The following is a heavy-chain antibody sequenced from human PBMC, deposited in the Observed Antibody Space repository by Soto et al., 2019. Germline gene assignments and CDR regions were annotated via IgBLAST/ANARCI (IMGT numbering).Heavy chain of an antibody. V-gene: IGHV1-2*02. CDR1: GYTFTGYY. CDR2: INPNSGGT. J-gene: IGHJ3*02. D-gene: IGHD6-19*01. CDR3: ARAFIAVAGETAFDI. Sequence: ASVKVSCKASGYTFTGYYMHWVRQAPGQGLEWMGWINPNSGGTNYAQKFQGRVTMTRDTSISTAYMELSRLRSDDTAVYYCARAFIAVAGETAFDIWGQGTMVTV.